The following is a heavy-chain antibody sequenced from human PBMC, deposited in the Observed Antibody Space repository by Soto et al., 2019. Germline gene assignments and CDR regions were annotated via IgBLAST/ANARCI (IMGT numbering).Heavy chain of an antibody. Sequence: PSETLSLTCTVSGASISSGYWSWIRQPPGKGLEWIGYIYYSGSTYYNPSLKSRVTISVDTSKNQFSLKLSSVTAADTAVYYCAGVGYYDGSWSHAFNIWGQGTVVTVS. CDR2: IYYSGST. V-gene: IGHV4-31*03. CDR1: GASISSGY. CDR3: AGVGYYDGSWSHAFNI. D-gene: IGHD3-22*01. J-gene: IGHJ3*02.